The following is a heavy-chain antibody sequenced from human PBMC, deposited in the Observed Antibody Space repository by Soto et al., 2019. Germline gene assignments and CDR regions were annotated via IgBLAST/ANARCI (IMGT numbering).Heavy chain of an antibody. V-gene: IGHV4-39*01. CDR1: GGSISTSRSY. J-gene: IGHJ5*02. CDR2: IFYSGST. D-gene: IGHD1-1*01. CDR3: ARQLTTGVTDVWFEP. Sequence: QLQLLESGPGLVKASETLSLTCSVSGGSISTSRSYWAWIRQPPGKGMGWLANIFYSGSTFYNPSLASRVSVSVDTSKTVFSLKLRSVTAAATAVYYCARQLTTGVTDVWFEPWGKGTLVTFSS.